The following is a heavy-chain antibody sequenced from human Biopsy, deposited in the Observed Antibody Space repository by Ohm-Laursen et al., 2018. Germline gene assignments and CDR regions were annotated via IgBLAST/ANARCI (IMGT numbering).Heavy chain of an antibody. Sequence: SLGLSCSASGFTFNNSWMHWVRQVPGKGLVWVSRVNIDGNITNYADSAKGRFTISRDNARNTLYLQMNSLRGEDMAVYYCAREKSGQSGRYFDYWGPGTLVSVSS. V-gene: IGHV3-74*01. J-gene: IGHJ4*02. CDR3: AREKSGQSGRYFDY. CDR1: GFTFNNSW. D-gene: IGHD5-12*01. CDR2: VNIDGNIT.